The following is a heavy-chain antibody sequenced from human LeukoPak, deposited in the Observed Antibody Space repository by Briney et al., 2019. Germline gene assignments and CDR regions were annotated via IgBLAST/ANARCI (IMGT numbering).Heavy chain of an antibody. V-gene: IGHV4-39*07. CDR3: ARVPYYYDSSGYSH. D-gene: IGHD3-22*01. Sequence: SETLSLTCTVSGGSISSSSYYWGWIRQPPGKGLEWIGSIYYSGSTYYNPSLKSRVTISVDTSKNQFSLKLSSVTAADTAVYYCARVPYYYDSSGYSHWGQGTLVTVSS. J-gene: IGHJ4*02. CDR1: GGSISSSSYY. CDR2: IYYSGST.